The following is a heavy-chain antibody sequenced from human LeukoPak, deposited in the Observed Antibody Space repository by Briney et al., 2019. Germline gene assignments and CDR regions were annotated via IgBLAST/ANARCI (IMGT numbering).Heavy chain of an antibody. CDR3: ARETYCSSTSCYLDYYYGMDV. J-gene: IGHJ6*04. D-gene: IGHD2-2*01. CDR1: GFTFSSYA. CDR2: ISYGGSNK. V-gene: IGHV3-30*04. Sequence: GGSLRLSCAASGFTFSSYAMHWVRQAPGKGLEWVAVISYGGSNKYYADSVKGRFTISRDNSKNTLYLQMNSLRAEDTAVYYCARETYCSSTSCYLDYYYGMDVWGKGTTVTVSS.